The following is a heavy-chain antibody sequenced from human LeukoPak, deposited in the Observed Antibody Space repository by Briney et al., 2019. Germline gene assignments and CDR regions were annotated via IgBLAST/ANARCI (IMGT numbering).Heavy chain of an antibody. V-gene: IGHV1-18*01. J-gene: IGHJ5*02. CDR2: ISAYNGNT. CDR1: GYTFTSYG. Sequence: VASVKVSCKASGYTFTSYGISWVRQAPGQGLEWMGWISAYNGNTNYAQKFQGRVTITADESTSTAYMELSSLRSEDTAVYYCARRDYDSSGYNWFDPWGQGTLVTVSS. CDR3: ARRDYDSSGYNWFDP. D-gene: IGHD3-22*01.